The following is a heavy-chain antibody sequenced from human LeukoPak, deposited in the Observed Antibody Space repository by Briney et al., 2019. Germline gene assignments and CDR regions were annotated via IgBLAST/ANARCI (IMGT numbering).Heavy chain of an antibody. CDR1: GFTFSSYG. J-gene: IGHJ4*02. Sequence: PGRSLRLSCAASGFTFSSYGMHWVRQAPGKGPEWVAIIWYDGSNKYYTDSVKGRFTISRDNSKNTLYLQMNSLRVEDTAVYYCARAVYGVQACFDFWGQGTLVTVSS. D-gene: IGHD4-17*01. V-gene: IGHV3-33*01. CDR2: IWYDGSNK. CDR3: ARAVYGVQACFDF.